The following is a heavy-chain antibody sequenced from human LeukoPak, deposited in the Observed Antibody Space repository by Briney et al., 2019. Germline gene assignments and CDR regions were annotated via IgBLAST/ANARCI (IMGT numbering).Heavy chain of an antibody. CDR3: ARGGISKSRVLRYFDWLLSSNWFDP. Sequence: SETLSLTCAVYGGSFSGYYWSWIRQPPGKGLEWIGEINHSGSTNYNPSLKSRVTISVDTSKNQFSLKLSSVTAADTAVYYCARGGISKSRVLRYFDWLLSSNWFDPWGQGTLVTVSS. CDR2: INHSGST. CDR1: GGSFSGYY. D-gene: IGHD3-9*01. J-gene: IGHJ5*02. V-gene: IGHV4-34*01.